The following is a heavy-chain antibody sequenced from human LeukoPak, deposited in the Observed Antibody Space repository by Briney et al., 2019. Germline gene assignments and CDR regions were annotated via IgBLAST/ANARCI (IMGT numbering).Heavy chain of an antibody. V-gene: IGHV1-69*01. CDR2: IIPIFGTA. CDR1: GGTFSSYA. J-gene: IGHJ6*02. Sequence: ASVKVSCKASGGTFSSYAISWVRQAPGQGLEWMGGIIPIFGTANYAQKFQGRVTITADESTSTAYMELSSLRSEDTAVYYCARVGGSNHYYYGMDVWGQGTTVTVSS. CDR3: ARVGGSNHYYYGMDV. D-gene: IGHD1-26*01.